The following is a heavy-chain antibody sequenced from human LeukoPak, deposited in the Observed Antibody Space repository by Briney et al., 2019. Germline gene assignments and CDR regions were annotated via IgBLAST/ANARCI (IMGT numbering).Heavy chain of an antibody. CDR2: IKQDGSEK. V-gene: IGHV3-7*05. J-gene: IGHJ4*02. D-gene: IGHD2-15*01. CDR1: GFTFSSHW. CDR3: VRNGGHFDF. Sequence: GGSLRLSCAASGFTFSSHWMSWVRQAPGKGLEWVASIKQDGSEKGYVDSVKGRFAISRDNAKNSLYLQMDTLRAEDTAVYYCVRNGGHFDFWGQGTLVTVSS.